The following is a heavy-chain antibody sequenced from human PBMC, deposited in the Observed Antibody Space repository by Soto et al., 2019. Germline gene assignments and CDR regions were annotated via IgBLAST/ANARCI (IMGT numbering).Heavy chain of an antibody. Sequence: GESLKISCKGSGYSFTNYWIGWVRQMPGKGLEWMGIIYPGDSDTRYSPSFQGQVTISTDKSISTAYLQWSSLRASDSAMYYCARSRITGSTWTFDYWGQGTLVTVSS. D-gene: IGHD1-20*01. CDR2: IYPGDSDT. CDR1: GYSFTNYW. CDR3: ARSRITGSTWTFDY. V-gene: IGHV5-51*01. J-gene: IGHJ4*02.